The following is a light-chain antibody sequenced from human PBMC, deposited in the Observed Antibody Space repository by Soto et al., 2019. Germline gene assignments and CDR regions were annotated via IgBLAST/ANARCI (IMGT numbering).Light chain of an antibody. CDR3: CSYAGSVV. V-gene: IGLV2-11*01. Sequence: QSVLTQPRSVSGSPGQSVTISCTGTSSDVGGYNYVSWYQQHPGKAPKLMIYDVSKRPSGVPDRFSGSKSGNTASLTISGLQAEDEADYYSCSYAGSVVFGGGTKLTVL. J-gene: IGLJ2*01. CDR1: SSDVGGYNY. CDR2: DVS.